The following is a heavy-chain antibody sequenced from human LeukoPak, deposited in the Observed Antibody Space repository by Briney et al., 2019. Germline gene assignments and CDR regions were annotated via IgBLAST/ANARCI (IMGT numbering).Heavy chain of an antibody. V-gene: IGHV3-53*01. D-gene: IGHD1-26*01. CDR3: ARLMWELPPHYYYMDV. CDR1: GFTVSSNS. CDR2: IYSGGNT. Sequence: GGSLRLSCTVSGFTVSSNSMSWVRQAPGKGLEWVSFIYSGGNTHYSDSVKGRFTISRDNAKNSLYLQMNSLRVEDTAVYYCARLMWELPPHYYYMDVWGKGTTVTISS. J-gene: IGHJ6*03.